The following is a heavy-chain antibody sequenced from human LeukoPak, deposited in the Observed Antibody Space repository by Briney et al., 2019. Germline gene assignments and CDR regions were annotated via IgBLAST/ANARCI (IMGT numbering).Heavy chain of an antibody. CDR2: FDPEDGET. CDR1: GYTLTELS. V-gene: IGHV1-24*01. Sequence: ASVKVSCKVSGYTLTELSMHWVRQAPGKGLEWMGGFDPEDGETIYAQKFQGRVTMIEDTSTDTAYMELSSLRSEDTAVYYCATAPYYYDSSGYYFAGFDYWGQGTLVTVSS. D-gene: IGHD3-22*01. J-gene: IGHJ4*02. CDR3: ATAPYYYDSSGYYFAGFDY.